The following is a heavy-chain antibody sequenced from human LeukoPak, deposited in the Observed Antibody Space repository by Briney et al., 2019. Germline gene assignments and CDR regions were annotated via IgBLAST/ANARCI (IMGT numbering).Heavy chain of an antibody. CDR2: ISSSGSTI. V-gene: IGHV3-48*02. CDR3: ARDRDSGDYTAAPGDY. CDR1: GFTFSSYS. J-gene: IGHJ4*02. Sequence: PGGSLRLSCDASGFTFSSYSTNWVRQAPGKGLEWISYISSSGSTINYADSVKGRFTISRDSAKNSLYLQMNSLRDEDTAVYYCARDRDSGDYTAAPGDYWGQGTLVTVSS. D-gene: IGHD4-17*01.